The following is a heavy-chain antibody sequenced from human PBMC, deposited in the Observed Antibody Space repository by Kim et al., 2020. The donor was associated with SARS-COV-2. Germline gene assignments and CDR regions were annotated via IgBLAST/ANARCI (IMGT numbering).Heavy chain of an antibody. J-gene: IGHJ6*01. CDR2: ISYDGSNK. CDR3: ARGGSPWGSSSYYYYGM. CDR1: GFTFSSYA. D-gene: IGHD6-6*01. V-gene: IGHV3-30-3*01. Sequence: GGSLRLSCAASGFTFSSYAMHWVRQAPGKGLEWVAVISYDGSNKYYADSVKGRFTISRDNSKNTLYLQMNSLRAEDTAVYYCARGGSPWGSSSYYYYGM.